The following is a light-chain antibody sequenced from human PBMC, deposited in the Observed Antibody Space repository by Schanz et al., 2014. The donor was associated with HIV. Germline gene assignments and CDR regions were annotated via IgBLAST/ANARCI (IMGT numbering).Light chain of an antibody. J-gene: IGLJ2*01. CDR2: KDI. CDR3: YSAADDSLV. CDR1: VLAKKKN. Sequence: SYELTQPSSVSVSPGQTARITCSGDVLAKKKNARGFQQKPGQAPVMVIYKDIERPSGIPERFSGSSSGTTVTLTISGAQVEDEADYYCYSAADDSLVFGGGTKLTVL. V-gene: IGLV3-27*01.